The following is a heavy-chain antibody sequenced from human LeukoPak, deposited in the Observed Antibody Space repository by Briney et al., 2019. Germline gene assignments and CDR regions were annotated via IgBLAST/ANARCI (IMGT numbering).Heavy chain of an antibody. D-gene: IGHD1-26*01. CDR2: INHSGST. CDR1: GGSFSGYY. Sequence: SETPSITCAVYGGSFSGYYWSWIRQPPGKGLEWIGEINHSGSTNYNPSLKSRVTISVDTSKNQFSLKLSSVTAADTAVYYCARGIGQSHWGQGTLVTVSS. V-gene: IGHV4-34*01. CDR3: ARGIGQSH. J-gene: IGHJ4*02.